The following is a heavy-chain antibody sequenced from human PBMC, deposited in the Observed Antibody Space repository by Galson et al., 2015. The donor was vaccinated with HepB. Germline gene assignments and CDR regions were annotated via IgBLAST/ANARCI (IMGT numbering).Heavy chain of an antibody. Sequence: SLRLSCAASGVTLSSDWMNWVRQAPGKGLEWVANINRDGSARQYVDSVKGRFTISRDNAKNSVHLQMNSLRVEDTAVYYCGGGGGGYSYWGQGILVTIPS. CDR3: GGGGGGYSY. V-gene: IGHV3-7*03. J-gene: IGHJ4*02. D-gene: IGHD3-22*01. CDR2: INRDGSAR. CDR1: GVTLSSDW.